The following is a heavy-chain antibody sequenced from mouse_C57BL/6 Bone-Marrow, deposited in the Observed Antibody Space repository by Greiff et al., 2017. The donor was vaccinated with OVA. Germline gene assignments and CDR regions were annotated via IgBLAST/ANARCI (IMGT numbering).Heavy chain of an antibody. V-gene: IGHV1-74*01. CDR3: AICYYYGSIYLDY. J-gene: IGHJ2*01. CDR2: IHPSDNDT. CDR1: GYTFTSYW. Sequence: QVQLQQPGAELVKPGASVKVSCKASGYTFTSYWMHWVKQRPGQGLEWIGRIHPSDNDTNYNQKFKGKATLTVDKSSSTAYMQLSSLTSEDSAVYYCAICYYYGSIYLDYWGQGTTLTVSS. D-gene: IGHD1-1*01.